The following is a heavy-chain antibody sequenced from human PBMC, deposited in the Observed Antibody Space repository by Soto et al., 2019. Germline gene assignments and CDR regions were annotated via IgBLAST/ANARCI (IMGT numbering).Heavy chain of an antibody. Sequence: QVQLVQSGAEVKKPGSSVKVSCKAPGGTFSSYAISWVRQAPGQGLEWMGGIIPIFGTAKYAQKFQGRVKITADESTSTGYMELSSLGSEDTAVYYCARSQGGSSSLDIYYYYYYGMDVWGQGNTVTASS. J-gene: IGHJ6*02. CDR1: GGTFSSYA. V-gene: IGHV1-69*01. CDR3: ARSQGGSSSLDIYYYYYYGMDV. D-gene: IGHD2-15*01. CDR2: IIPIFGTA.